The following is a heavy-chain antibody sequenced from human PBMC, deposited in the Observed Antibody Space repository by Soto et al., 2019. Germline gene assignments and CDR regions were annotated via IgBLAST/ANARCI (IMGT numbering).Heavy chain of an antibody. D-gene: IGHD6-19*01. V-gene: IGHV3-9*01. CDR1: GFTFDDYA. CDR2: ISWNSGSI. Sequence: GGSLRLSCAASGFTFDDYAMHWVRQAPGKGLEWVSGISWNSGSIGYADSVKGRFTISRDNAKNSLYLQMNGLRAEDTALYYCAKGSAMAVAGTGYYFDYWGQGTLVTVSS. CDR3: AKGSAMAVAGTGYYFDY. J-gene: IGHJ4*02.